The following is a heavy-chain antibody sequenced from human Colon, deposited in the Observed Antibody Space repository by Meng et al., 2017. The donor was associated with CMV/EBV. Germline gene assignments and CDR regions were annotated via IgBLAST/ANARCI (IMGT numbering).Heavy chain of an antibody. CDR1: EGSVNSYDAF. D-gene: IGHD2-2*01. CDR2: IQNSGNT. V-gene: IGHV4-61*08. Sequence: VSEGSVNSYDAFWTWLRQPPGKGLEWIGYIQNSGNTNYNPSLKSRITMSIDTSKNQFSLTLLSVTAADTAVYYCARDVMLPAPFFDPWGQGTLVTVSS. J-gene: IGHJ5*02. CDR3: ARDVMLPAPFFDP.